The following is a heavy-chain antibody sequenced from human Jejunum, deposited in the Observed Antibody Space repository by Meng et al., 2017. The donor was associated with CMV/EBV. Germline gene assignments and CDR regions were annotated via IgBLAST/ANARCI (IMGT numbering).Heavy chain of an antibody. J-gene: IGHJ4*02. CDR3: ASFDHIPRRNYFDY. CDR2: IHHSGSA. Sequence: QGQLQESGPGLVEPSQTLSHTCTVSGGSMSSGNYYWSWIRQPPGKGLEWIGYIHHSGSAYYNPSLKSRVSISVDTSKNQFSLNLNSMTAADTAVYYCASFDHIPRRNYFDYWGQGTLVTVSS. CDR1: GGSMSSGNYY. D-gene: IGHD2-21*01. V-gene: IGHV4-30-4*01.